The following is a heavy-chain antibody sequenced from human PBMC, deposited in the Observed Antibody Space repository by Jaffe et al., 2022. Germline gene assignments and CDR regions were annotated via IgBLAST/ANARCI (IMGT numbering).Heavy chain of an antibody. V-gene: IGHV3-9*01. Sequence: EMQLVESGGGLVQPGRSLRLSCAASGFTFDEYAVHWVRQAPGKGLEWVSGISWNSASIDYVDSVKGRFTISRDNARNSLYLQMNSLRTEDTALYYCAKDIAGTVTKKARYWYFDLWGRGTLVTVSS. CDR3: AKDIAGTVTKKARYWYFDL. CDR2: ISWNSASI. J-gene: IGHJ2*01. CDR1: GFTFDEYA. D-gene: IGHD4-4*01.